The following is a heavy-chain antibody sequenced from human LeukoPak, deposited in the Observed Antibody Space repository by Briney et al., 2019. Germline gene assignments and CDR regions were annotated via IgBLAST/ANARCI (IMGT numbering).Heavy chain of an antibody. Sequence: GGSLRLSCAASGFSLSSYSMDWFRQTPGKGLEWISYISSSSSTVYYADSVEGRFTISRDNAKNALYLQMNNLRAEDSAVYYCARDINYCTPTLCHRNWFDPWGQGILVTVSS. CDR3: ARDINYCTPTLCHRNWFDP. D-gene: IGHD2-8*01. CDR2: ISSSSSTV. CDR1: GFSLSSYS. J-gene: IGHJ5*02. V-gene: IGHV3-48*01.